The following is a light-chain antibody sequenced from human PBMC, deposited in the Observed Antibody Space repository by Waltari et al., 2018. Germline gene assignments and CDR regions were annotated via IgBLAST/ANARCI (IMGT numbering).Light chain of an antibody. V-gene: IGKV3-15*01. Sequence: EVVMTQSPATLSVSPGERATLSCRASQSVSRDLAWYQQKPGPAPRPPIYGASPRITGVPARFTGSGSGAEFSLTISSLQSEDVAIYYCQQFNNWPQTFGGGTQVEIK. CDR1: QSVSRD. CDR3: QQFNNWPQT. CDR2: GAS. J-gene: IGKJ4*01.